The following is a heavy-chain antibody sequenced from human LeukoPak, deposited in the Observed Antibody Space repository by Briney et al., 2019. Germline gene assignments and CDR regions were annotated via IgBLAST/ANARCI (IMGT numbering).Heavy chain of an antibody. V-gene: IGHV1-18*01. D-gene: IGHD1-26*01. CDR2: ISAYNGNT. CDR1: GYTFTSYG. CDR3: ARAPRWELLNHYYYGMDV. J-gene: IGHJ6*02. Sequence: ASVKVSCKASGYTFTSYGISWVRQAPGQGLEWMGWISAYNGNTNYAQKLQGRVTMTTDTSTSTAYMELRSLRSDDTAVYYCARAPRWELLNHYYYGMDVWGQGTTVTVSS.